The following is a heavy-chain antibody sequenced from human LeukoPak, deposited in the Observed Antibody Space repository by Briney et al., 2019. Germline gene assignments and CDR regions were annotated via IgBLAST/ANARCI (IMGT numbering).Heavy chain of an antibody. Sequence: GGSLRLSCAASGFTFSSYWMSWVRQAPGKGLEWVANIKQDGGEKYYVDSVKGRFIISRDNAKNSLFLQMNSLRAEDTAVYYCTRLGGSYYTYWGQGTLVTVSS. V-gene: IGHV3-7*01. J-gene: IGHJ4*02. CDR2: IKQDGGEK. D-gene: IGHD1-26*01. CDR3: TRLGGSYYTY. CDR1: GFTFSSYW.